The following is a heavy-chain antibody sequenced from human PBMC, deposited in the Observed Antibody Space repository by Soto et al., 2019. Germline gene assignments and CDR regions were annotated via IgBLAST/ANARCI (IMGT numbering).Heavy chain of an antibody. CDR3: ARGGAAAGTGNPD. Sequence: QVQLVQSGAEVKKPGASVKVSCKASGYTFTSYAMHWVRQAPGQRLEWMGWINAGNGNTKYSQKFQGRVTITRDTSASTAYMELSSLRSEDTAVYYCARGGAAAGTGNPDWGQGTLVTVSS. CDR1: GYTFTSYA. J-gene: IGHJ4*02. CDR2: INAGNGNT. V-gene: IGHV1-3*01. D-gene: IGHD6-13*01.